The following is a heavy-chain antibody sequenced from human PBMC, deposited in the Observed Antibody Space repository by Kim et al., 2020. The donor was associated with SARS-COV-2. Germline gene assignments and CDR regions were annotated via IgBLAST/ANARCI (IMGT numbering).Heavy chain of an antibody. J-gene: IGHJ4*02. CDR1: GFTFSSYS. V-gene: IGHV3-21*04. Sequence: GGSLRLSCAASGFTFSSYSMNWVRQAPGKGLEWVSSISSSSSYIYYADSVKGRFTISRDNAKNSLYLQMNSLRAEDTAVYYCAREFGWVAVAGEPSYYFDYWGQGTLVTVSS. D-gene: IGHD6-19*01. CDR2: ISSSSSYI. CDR3: AREFGWVAVAGEPSYYFDY.